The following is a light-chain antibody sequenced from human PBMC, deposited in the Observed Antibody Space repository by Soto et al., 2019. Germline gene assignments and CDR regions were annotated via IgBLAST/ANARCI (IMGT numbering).Light chain of an antibody. V-gene: IGKV3-15*01. CDR3: QQYNNWPGT. J-gene: IGKJ1*01. Sequence: EVVMTQSPATLSVSPGQGVNLPCRANQGIGDTLAWYQHKPGQTPRLLIYDTSTRATGIPARFSGSGSGTEFTLTISSLQSEDFAVYYCQQYNNWPGTFGQGTKVDIK. CDR2: DTS. CDR1: QGIGDT.